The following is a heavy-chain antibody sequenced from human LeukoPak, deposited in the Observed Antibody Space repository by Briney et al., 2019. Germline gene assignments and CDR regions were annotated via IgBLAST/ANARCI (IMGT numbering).Heavy chain of an antibody. D-gene: IGHD3-10*01. CDR2: IYYSGST. CDR3: ARLVTMVRGAYDSYYFDY. CDR1: GGSISSYY. V-gene: IGHV4-59*08. Sequence: SETLSLTCTVSGGSISSYYWSWIRQPPGKGLEWIGYIYYSGSTNYNPSLKSRVTISVDTSKNQFSLKLSSVTAADTAVYYCARLVTMVRGAYDSYYFDYWGQGTLVTVSS. J-gene: IGHJ4*02.